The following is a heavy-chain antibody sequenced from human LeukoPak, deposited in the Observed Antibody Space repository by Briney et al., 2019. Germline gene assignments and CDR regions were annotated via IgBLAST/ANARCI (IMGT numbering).Heavy chain of an antibody. CDR3: ARPSILGPDTDY. J-gene: IGHJ4*02. CDR2: IERDGSEK. D-gene: IGHD3-9*01. V-gene: IGHV3-7*01. Sequence: RSLRLSCAASGFIFNTYWMTWVRQTPGKGLEWVASIERDGSEKYYVDSVKGRFTISRDNAENSLFLQMNNLRADDTAMYYCARPSILGPDTDYWGRGTLVTVSS. CDR1: GFIFNTYW.